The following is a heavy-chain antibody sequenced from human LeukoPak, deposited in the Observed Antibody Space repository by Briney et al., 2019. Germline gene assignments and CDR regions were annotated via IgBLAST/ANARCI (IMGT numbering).Heavy chain of an antibody. Sequence: GGSLRLSSAASGYTFSNYAMTWVRQAPGKRLEWVSGISHNGDRIYYADSVKGRFTISRDNSKNTLYLQMNSLRPEDTALYYCTKDSVAAAGTAWFDPWGQGTLVTVSS. CDR1: GYTFSNYA. CDR2: ISHNGDRI. V-gene: IGHV3-23*01. CDR3: TKDSVAAAGTAWFDP. J-gene: IGHJ5*02. D-gene: IGHD6-13*01.